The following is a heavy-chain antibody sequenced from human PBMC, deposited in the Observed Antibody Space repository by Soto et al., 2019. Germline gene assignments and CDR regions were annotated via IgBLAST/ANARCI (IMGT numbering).Heavy chain of an antibody. D-gene: IGHD5-12*01. CDR2: TSSSGSST. CDR3: AHGLRSAYGPFDY. J-gene: IGHJ4*02. CDR1: GFTFSSYA. V-gene: IGHV3-23*01. Sequence: EVQLLESGGGLVQPGGSLRLSCAASGFTFSSYAMSWVRQAPGKGLEWVSGTSSSGSSTYYAASVRGRFNISRDNSKKAVNMKMNSLSAEDTAVYYGAHGLRSAYGPFDYWGQGTLVTVSS.